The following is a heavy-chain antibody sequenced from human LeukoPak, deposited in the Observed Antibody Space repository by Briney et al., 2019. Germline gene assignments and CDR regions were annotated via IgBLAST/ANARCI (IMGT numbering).Heavy chain of an antibody. V-gene: IGHV3-7*05. J-gene: IGHJ3*02. CDR1: EFTLSNHW. Sequence: GGSLRLSCAAAEFTLSNHWMTWVRQAPGKGLEWVAHINQDGSEKNYVDSVKGRFTISRDNAKNSLYLQMNSLRAEDTAVYYCARPRYYDSSGYYFDIWGQGTMVTVSS. D-gene: IGHD3-22*01. CDR3: ARPRYYDSSGYYFDI. CDR2: INQDGSEK.